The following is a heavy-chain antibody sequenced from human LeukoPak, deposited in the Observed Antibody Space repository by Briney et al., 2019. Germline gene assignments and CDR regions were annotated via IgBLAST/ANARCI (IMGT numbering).Heavy chain of an antibody. D-gene: IGHD3-10*01. J-gene: IGHJ4*02. Sequence: SQTLSLTCTVSGVSITRGCSYWSWIRQHPGKGLEGIGYTYYSGSTYYSPSLKSRVAISVDTSTNQLSLNLTSVTAGDAAVYYCARDDRRGVIMPDYWGQGTLVSVSS. CDR2: TYYSGST. V-gene: IGHV4-31*03. CDR3: ARDDRRGVIMPDY. CDR1: GVSITRGCSY.